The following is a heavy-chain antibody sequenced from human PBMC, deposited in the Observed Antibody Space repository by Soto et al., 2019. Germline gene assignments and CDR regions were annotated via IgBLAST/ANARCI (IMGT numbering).Heavy chain of an antibody. CDR1: GGSFRGYD. CDR2: INHSGST. CDR3: ARDRDYYDSLDY. V-gene: IGHV4-34*01. D-gene: IGHD3-22*01. Sequence: SETLSLSCAVYGGSFRGYDWSWLRQPTGKGLEWIGEINHSGSTNYNPSLKGRVTISVDTSKNQFSLKLSSVTAADTAVYSCARDRDYYDSLDYWGQGTLVTVSS. J-gene: IGHJ4*02.